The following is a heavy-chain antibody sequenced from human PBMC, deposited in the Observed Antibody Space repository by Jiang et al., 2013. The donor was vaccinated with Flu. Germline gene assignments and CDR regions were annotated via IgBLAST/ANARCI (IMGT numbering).Heavy chain of an antibody. CDR1: GGSISSDGYS. CDR2: VYHGGRT. J-gene: IGHJ4*02. Sequence: TLSLTCDVSGGSISSDGYSWSWIRQPPGKGLEWIGYVYHGGRTYHNPSLKSRVTISVDRSKTQFSLMMTSVTAADTAIYYCARSRTPRGFDYWGQGALVTVSS. V-gene: IGHV4-30-2*01. CDR3: ARSRTPRGFDY. D-gene: IGHD3-10*01.